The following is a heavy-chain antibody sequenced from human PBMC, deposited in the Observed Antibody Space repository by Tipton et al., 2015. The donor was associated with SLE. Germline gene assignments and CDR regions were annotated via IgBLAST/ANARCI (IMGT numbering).Heavy chain of an antibody. CDR2: IYYSGST. D-gene: IGHD3-9*01. J-gene: IGHJ5*02. CDR1: GGSISSSSYY. V-gene: IGHV4-39*07. CDR3: ARLTAITIFNNWFDP. Sequence: TLSLTCTVSGGSISSSSYYWGWIRPPPGKGLEWIGSIYYSGSTYYNPSLKSRVTISVDTSKNQFSLKLSSVTAADTAVYYCARLTAITIFNNWFDPWGQGTLVTVSS.